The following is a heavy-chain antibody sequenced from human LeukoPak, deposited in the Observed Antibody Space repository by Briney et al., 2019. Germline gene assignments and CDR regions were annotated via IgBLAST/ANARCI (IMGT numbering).Heavy chain of an antibody. Sequence: PSETLSLTCTVSGGSISSCSYYWGWIRQPPGKGLEWIGSIYYSGSTYYNPSLKSRVTISVDTSNNQFSLQLSSVTAATTAVYYCSYEISATGLFYWGQGTLVTVSS. J-gene: IGHJ4*02. CDR1: GGSISSCSYY. V-gene: IGHV4-39*01. CDR3: SYEISATGLFY. CDR2: IYYSGST. D-gene: IGHD3-22*01.